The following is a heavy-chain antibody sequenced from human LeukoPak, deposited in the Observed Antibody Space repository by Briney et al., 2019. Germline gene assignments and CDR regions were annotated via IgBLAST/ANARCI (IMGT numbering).Heavy chain of an antibody. J-gene: IGHJ3*02. D-gene: IGHD3-22*01. CDR3: ARDYTMTHASDI. Sequence: EXLSLTCTVSGGSMSDYYWSWVRQPPGKGLEWIGYIYYNGSTNYNPSLKDRGNISIDTSKKKFSLKLSSVTAADTALYYCARDYTMTHASDIWGQGTLVTVSS. CDR2: IYYNGST. V-gene: IGHV4-59*01. CDR1: GGSMSDYY.